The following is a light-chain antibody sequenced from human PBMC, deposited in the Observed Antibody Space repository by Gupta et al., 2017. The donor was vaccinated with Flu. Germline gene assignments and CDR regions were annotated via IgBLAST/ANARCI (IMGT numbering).Light chain of an antibody. CDR2: RNN. Sequence: QSLLTQPPSASGTPGQRVTITCSGSRSNIGSNYVYWYQQLPGTAPRLLIYRNNQRPSGVPDRFSGSKSGTSASLAISGLRSDDEADYYCAGWDDSLSGYYVFGTVTKVTVL. CDR1: RSNIGSNY. J-gene: IGLJ1*01. CDR3: AGWDDSLSGYYV. V-gene: IGLV1-47*01.